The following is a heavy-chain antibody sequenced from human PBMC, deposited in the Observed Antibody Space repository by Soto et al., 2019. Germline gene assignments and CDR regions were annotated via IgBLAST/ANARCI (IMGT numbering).Heavy chain of an antibody. Sequence: VPLVESGGGLVQPGGSLRLSCAASGFTFSSYSMNWVRQAPGKGLEWVSYISSSSSTIYYADSVKGRFTISRDNAKNSLYLQMNSLRAEDTAVYYCARRYCSGGSCRFDYWGQGTLVTVSS. V-gene: IGHV3-48*01. J-gene: IGHJ4*02. CDR2: ISSSSSTI. D-gene: IGHD2-15*01. CDR3: ARRYCSGGSCRFDY. CDR1: GFTFSSYS.